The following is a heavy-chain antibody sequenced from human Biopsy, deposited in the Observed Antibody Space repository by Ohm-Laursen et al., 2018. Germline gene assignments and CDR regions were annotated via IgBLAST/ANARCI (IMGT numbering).Heavy chain of an antibody. J-gene: IGHJ5*02. V-gene: IGHV4-39*01. CDR3: ARDYDTSGYYYVS. D-gene: IGHD3-22*01. CDR2: IFYRGST. Sequence: TLSLTCIVSGDSVPKYYWSWIRQPPGKGLEWIGSIFYRGSTHYKPSLKSRVNISVDTSKNQFSLKLNSVTAADTAVYYCARDYDTSGYYYVSWGQGTLVTVSS. CDR1: GDSVPKYY.